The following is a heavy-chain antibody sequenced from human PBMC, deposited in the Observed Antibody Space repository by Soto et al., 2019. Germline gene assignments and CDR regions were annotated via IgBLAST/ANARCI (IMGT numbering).Heavy chain of an antibody. CDR2: IIPIFGTA. CDR3: ASGRRSSWYQVGSSNWFDP. D-gene: IGHD6-13*01. J-gene: IGHJ5*02. CDR1: GGTFSSYA. V-gene: IGHV1-69*01. Sequence: QVQLVQSGAEVKKPGSSVKVSCKASGGTFSSYAISWVRQAPGQGLEWMGGIIPIFGTANYAQKFQGRVTITADESTSTAYRELSSLRSEDTAVYYCASGRRSSWYQVGSSNWFDPWGQGTLVTVSS.